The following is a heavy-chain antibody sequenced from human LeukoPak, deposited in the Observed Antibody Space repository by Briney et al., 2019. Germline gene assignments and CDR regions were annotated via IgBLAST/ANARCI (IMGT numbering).Heavy chain of an antibody. Sequence: SETLSLTCSVSGGSITNYYWSWIRQPPGKGLEWIGYINYSGSTNYNPSLKSRGTVSVDTSKNQFSLRLSYVTAADTAVYYCAREFSRSSYTFDIWGQGTMVTVSS. V-gene: IGHV4-59*01. D-gene: IGHD6-6*01. CDR3: AREFSRSSYTFDI. J-gene: IGHJ3*02. CDR1: GGSITNYY. CDR2: INYSGST.